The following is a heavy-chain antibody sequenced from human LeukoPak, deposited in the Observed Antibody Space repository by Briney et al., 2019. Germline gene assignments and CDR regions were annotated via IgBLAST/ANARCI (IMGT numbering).Heavy chain of an antibody. CDR3: ARGNHRDGDFGCWFDP. CDR1: GGSISSHY. J-gene: IGHJ5*02. D-gene: IGHD4-17*01. CDR2: IYYSGST. Sequence: PSETLSLTCTVSGGSISSHYWSWIRQPPGKGLEWIGYIYYSGSTNYNPSLKSRVTISVDTSKNQFSLILSSVTAADTAVYYCARGNHRDGDFGCWFDPWGQGTLVTVSS. V-gene: IGHV4-59*08.